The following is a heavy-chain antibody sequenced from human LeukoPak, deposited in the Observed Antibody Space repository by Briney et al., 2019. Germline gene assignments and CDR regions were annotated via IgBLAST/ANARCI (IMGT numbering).Heavy chain of an antibody. Sequence: ASVKVSCKASGYTFTGYYLHWVRQAPGQGLEWMGWINPNSGGTKYAKKFQGRVTMTRDTSNSTAYMELSSLRSDDTAVYYCARGKDIVVVVAATHDIWGQGTMVTVSS. CDR3: ARGKDIVVVVAATHDI. CDR2: INPNSGGT. CDR1: GYTFTGYY. J-gene: IGHJ3*02. V-gene: IGHV1-2*02. D-gene: IGHD2-15*01.